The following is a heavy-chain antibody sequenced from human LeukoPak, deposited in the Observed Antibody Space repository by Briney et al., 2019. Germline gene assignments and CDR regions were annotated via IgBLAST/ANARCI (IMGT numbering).Heavy chain of an antibody. Sequence: GGSLRLSCVASDFTLSNYWMKWVRQAPGKGLEWVATIKPDGSEKYYVDSVKGRFTISKDNAKNSLYLEMNSLRAEDTAVYYCARAAGDYWGQGTLVTVSS. CDR3: ARAAGDY. CDR1: DFTLSNYW. J-gene: IGHJ4*02. V-gene: IGHV3-7*01. CDR2: IKPDGSEK.